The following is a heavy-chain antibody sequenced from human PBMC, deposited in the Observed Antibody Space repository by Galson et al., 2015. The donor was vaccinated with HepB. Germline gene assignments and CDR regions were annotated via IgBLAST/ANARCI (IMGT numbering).Heavy chain of an antibody. J-gene: IGHJ4*02. D-gene: IGHD5-12*01. CDR3: ARSDIVATEYRGNFDY. CDR1: GFSLSTSGMC. CDR2: IDWDDDK. Sequence: PALVKPTQTLTLTCTFSGFSLSTSGMCVSWIRQPPGKALEWLARIDWDDDKYYSTSLKTRLTISKDTSKNQVVLTMTNMDPVDTATYYCARSDIVATEYRGNFDYWGQGTLVTVSS. V-gene: IGHV2-70*11.